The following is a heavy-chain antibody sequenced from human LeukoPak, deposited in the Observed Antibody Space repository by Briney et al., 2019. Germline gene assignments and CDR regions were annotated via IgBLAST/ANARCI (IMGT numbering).Heavy chain of an antibody. Sequence: SSETLSLTCTVSGVSISSYYWSWIRQPPGKGLEWIGYIYYSGSTNYNPSLKSRVTISVDTSKNQFSLKLSSVTAADTAVYYCARSYYYDSSGYLYWGQGTLVTVSS. D-gene: IGHD3-22*01. CDR2: IYYSGST. V-gene: IGHV4-59*01. CDR3: ARSYYYDSSGYLY. CDR1: GVSISSYY. J-gene: IGHJ4*02.